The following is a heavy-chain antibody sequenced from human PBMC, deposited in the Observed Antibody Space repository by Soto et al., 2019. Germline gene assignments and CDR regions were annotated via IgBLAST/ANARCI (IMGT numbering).Heavy chain of an antibody. J-gene: IGHJ6*02. D-gene: IGHD4-4*01. V-gene: IGHV3-23*05. CDR1: GFTFRNCA. Sequence: GGSLRLSCAASGFTFRNCAMNWVRQAPGRGLEWVSTISNSGSTYYADAVKGRFTISRDISKNTLYLQMSSLRAEDTAVYYCARGLMTTVTHSYYYGIDVWGQGTTVTVSS. CDR2: ISNSGST. CDR3: ARGLMTTVTHSYYYGIDV.